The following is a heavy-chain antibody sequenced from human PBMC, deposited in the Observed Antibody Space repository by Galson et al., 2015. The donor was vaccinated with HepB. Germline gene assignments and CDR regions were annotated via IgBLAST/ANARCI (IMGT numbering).Heavy chain of an antibody. Sequence: LRLYCADSGFTFRSYSMNWVAQAPGKGLEWVSSISSSSSYIYYADSVKGRFTISRDNAKNSLYLQMNSLRAEDTAVYYCARDLAVAGGVGYWGQGTLVTVSS. CDR1: GFTFRSYS. D-gene: IGHD6-19*01. J-gene: IGHJ4*02. CDR2: ISSSSSYI. V-gene: IGHV3-21*01. CDR3: ARDLAVAGGVGY.